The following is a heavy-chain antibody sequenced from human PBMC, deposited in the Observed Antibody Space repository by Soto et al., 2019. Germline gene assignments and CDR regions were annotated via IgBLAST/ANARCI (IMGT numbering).Heavy chain of an antibody. Sequence: EVQLLESGGGLVQPGGSLRLSCAASGFMFGSYAMSWVSQAPGKGLEWVSGISGSGTDTYYADAVKGRVTISRDNAKNRLYLQMNGLRAEDTAIYYCAKDLLSSYYYGMDAWGQGTTVTVSS. CDR3: AKDLLSSYYYGMDA. CDR1: GFMFGSYA. D-gene: IGHD3-10*01. CDR2: ISGSGTDT. V-gene: IGHV3-23*01. J-gene: IGHJ6*02.